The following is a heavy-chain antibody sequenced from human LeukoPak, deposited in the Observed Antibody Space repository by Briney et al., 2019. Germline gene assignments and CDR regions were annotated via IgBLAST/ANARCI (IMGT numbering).Heavy chain of an antibody. J-gene: IGHJ4*02. CDR2: ICGSGGST. Sequence: GGSLRLSCAASGFTFSSYAMSWVRQAPGKGLEWVSAICGSGGSTYYADSVKGRFTISRDNSKNTLYLKMNSLRAEDRAVYYCAKGGDYYDRIGYYFDYRGEGALVTVSS. CDR3: AKGGDYYDRIGYYFDY. D-gene: IGHD3-22*01. CDR1: GFTFSSYA. V-gene: IGHV3-23*01.